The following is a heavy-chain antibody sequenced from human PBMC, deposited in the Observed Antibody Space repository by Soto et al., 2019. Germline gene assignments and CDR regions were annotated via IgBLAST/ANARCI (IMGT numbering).Heavy chain of an antibody. CDR1: GGSISSYY. CDR3: ARFNWYFDL. Sequence: SSETLSLTCTVSGGSISSYYWSWIRQPPGKGLEWIGYIYYSWSTNYNPSLKSRVTISVDTSKNQFSLKLSSVTAADTAVYYCARFNWYFDLWGRGTLVTVSS. J-gene: IGHJ2*01. V-gene: IGHV4-59*08. CDR2: IYYSWST.